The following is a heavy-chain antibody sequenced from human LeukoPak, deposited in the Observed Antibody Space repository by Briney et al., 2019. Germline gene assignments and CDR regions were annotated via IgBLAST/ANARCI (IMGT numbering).Heavy chain of an antibody. CDR1: GYTFTAYY. Sequence: SVKVSCKASGYTFTAYYMHWVRQAPGQGLEWMGRIIPIFGTANYAQKFQGRVTITTDESTSTAYMELSSLRSEDTAVYYCARSLTMARELNPWGQGTLVTVSS. V-gene: IGHV1-69*05. CDR3: ARSLTMARELNP. D-gene: IGHD3-10*01. CDR2: IIPIFGTA. J-gene: IGHJ5*02.